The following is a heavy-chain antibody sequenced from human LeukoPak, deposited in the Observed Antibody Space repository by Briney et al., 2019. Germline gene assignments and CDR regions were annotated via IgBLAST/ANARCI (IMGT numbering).Heavy chain of an antibody. D-gene: IGHD3-3*01. Sequence: ASVKVSCKASGYIFTNHAMQWVRQAPGQRLEWMGWINAGNGDTKYSQNFQGRFTITRDTSAGTVYMHLSSLRYEDTAVYYCARGFWNRGTWGPYYFDYWGQGTLVTVSS. CDR2: INAGNGDT. V-gene: IGHV1-3*01. CDR1: GYIFTNHA. J-gene: IGHJ4*02. CDR3: ARGFWNRGTWGPYYFDY.